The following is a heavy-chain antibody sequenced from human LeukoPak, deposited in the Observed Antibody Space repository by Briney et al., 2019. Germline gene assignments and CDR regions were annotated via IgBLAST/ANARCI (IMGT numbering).Heavy chain of an antibody. Sequence: SETLSLTCTVSGGSMSSSTYYRAWIRQPPGKGLEWIAALYYSDNPYYSPSLKSRVTISIDTSKNQFSLRLRSVTAADTAVYYCARGVYGSGSYYNFDYWGQGALVTVSS. V-gene: IGHV4-39*01. D-gene: IGHD3-10*01. J-gene: IGHJ4*02. CDR1: GGSMSSSTYY. CDR2: LYYSDNP. CDR3: ARGVYGSGSYYNFDY.